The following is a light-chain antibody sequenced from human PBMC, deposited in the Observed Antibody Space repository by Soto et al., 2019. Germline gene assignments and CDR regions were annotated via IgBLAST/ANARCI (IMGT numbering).Light chain of an antibody. V-gene: IGKV3-20*01. CDR3: QQYGSSPYT. CDR2: GAS. Sequence: IVLTQSPGTLSLSPGERATLSCRASQSVSRSYLAWYQQKPGQAPRLLIYGASSRATGIPDRFSGSGSGTDFTLTISSLEPEDFAVYYCQQYGSSPYTFGQGTKLEIK. CDR1: QSVSRSY. J-gene: IGKJ2*01.